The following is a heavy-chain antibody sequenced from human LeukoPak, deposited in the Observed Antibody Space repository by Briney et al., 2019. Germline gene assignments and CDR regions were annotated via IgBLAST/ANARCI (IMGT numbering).Heavy chain of an antibody. CDR2: ISVYNGNT. D-gene: IGHD2-2*01. CDR1: GYTFTSYG. CDR3: ARARMVGVPAAPYWFDP. J-gene: IGHJ5*02. V-gene: IGHV1-18*01. Sequence: AASVKVSCKASGYTFTSYGISWVRQAPGQGLEWMGWISVYNGNTSYAQKVQGRVTMTTDTSTSTAHMELRSLRSDDTAVYYCARARMVGVPAAPYWFDPWGQGTLVTVSS.